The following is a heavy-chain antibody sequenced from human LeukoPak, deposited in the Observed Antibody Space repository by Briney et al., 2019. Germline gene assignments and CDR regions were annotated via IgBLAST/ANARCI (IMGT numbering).Heavy chain of an antibody. CDR2: ISAYNGNT. J-gene: IGHJ4*02. D-gene: IGHD3-10*01. CDR3: ARGSNYGAGSYQDFAY. CDR1: GYTFTSYG. V-gene: IGHV1-18*01. Sequence: WASVNVSCKASGYTFTSYGISWVRQAPGQGLEWMGWISAYNGNTNYAQKLQGRVTMPTDTSTSTAYMELRSLRSDDTAVYYCARGSNYGAGSYQDFAYWGQGTLVTVSS.